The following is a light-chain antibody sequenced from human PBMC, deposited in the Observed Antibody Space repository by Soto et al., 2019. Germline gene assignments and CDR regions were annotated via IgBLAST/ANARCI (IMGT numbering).Light chain of an antibody. Sequence: QSALTQPASVSGSPGQSITISCTGTSSDVGSYNLVSWYQQHPGKAPKLMIYDVSQWPSGVSNRFSGSKSGYTASLTIYGLQAEDEADYYCCSYAGSTWAYVFGNGTKLTVL. V-gene: IGLV2-23*02. J-gene: IGLJ1*01. CDR3: CSYAGSTWAYV. CDR1: SSDVGSYNL. CDR2: DVS.